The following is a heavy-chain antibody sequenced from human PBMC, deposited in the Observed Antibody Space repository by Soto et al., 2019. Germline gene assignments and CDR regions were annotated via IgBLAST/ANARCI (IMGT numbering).Heavy chain of an antibody. V-gene: IGHV3-21*01. Sequence: PGGSLRLSCAASGFTFSSYSMIWVRQAPGKGLEWVSSISTSSTYIYYADSVKGRFTISRDNAKNSLFLQMDSLRAEDTALYYCAREGSLYDDYVSNCADYWGQGTRVTVSS. CDR1: GFTFSSYS. CDR2: ISTSSTYI. CDR3: AREGSLYDDYVSNCADY. D-gene: IGHD4-17*01. J-gene: IGHJ4*02.